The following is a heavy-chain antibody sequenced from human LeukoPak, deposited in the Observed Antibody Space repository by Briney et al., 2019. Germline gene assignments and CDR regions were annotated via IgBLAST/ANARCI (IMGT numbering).Heavy chain of an antibody. D-gene: IGHD3-22*01. Sequence: ASVKVSCKASGYTFTSYAMHWVRQAPGQRLEWMGWINAGNGNTKYSQKFQGRVTMTTHTSTSTASMELRSLRSDDTAVYYCALGNYHDSSGYSALHAFDIWGQGTMVTVSS. V-gene: IGHV1-3*01. J-gene: IGHJ3*02. CDR2: INAGNGNT. CDR1: GYTFTSYA. CDR3: ALGNYHDSSGYSALHAFDI.